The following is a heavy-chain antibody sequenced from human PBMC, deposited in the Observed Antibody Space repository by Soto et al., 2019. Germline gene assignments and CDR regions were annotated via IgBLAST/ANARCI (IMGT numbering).Heavy chain of an antibody. CDR2: ISGSGSTI. Sequence: EVQLLESGGGLVQPGGSLRLSCAASGFTFSSYAMSWVRQAPGKGLEWVSAISGSGSTIYYADSVKGRFTISRDNAKNSLYLQMNSLRAEDTAVYYCARLRFLGSSPFDYWGQGTLVTVSS. D-gene: IGHD3-3*01. CDR1: GFTFSSYA. J-gene: IGHJ4*02. CDR3: ARLRFLGSSPFDY. V-gene: IGHV3-23*01.